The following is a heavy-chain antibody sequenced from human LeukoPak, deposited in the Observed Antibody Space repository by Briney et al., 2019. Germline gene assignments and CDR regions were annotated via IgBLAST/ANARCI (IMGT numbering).Heavy chain of an antibody. CDR1: GFTLRSYD. CDR3: ARSEHSSSSFDY. CDR2: ISYDGSNK. V-gene: IGHV3-30*03. J-gene: IGHJ4*02. Sequence: PGRSLRLSCAASGFTLRSYDMHWVRQAPGKGLQSVAVISYDGSNKYHTDSVKGRFTISRDNSKNTLYLQMNSLRAEDTAVYYCARSEHSSSSFDYWGQGTLVTVSS. D-gene: IGHD6-6*01.